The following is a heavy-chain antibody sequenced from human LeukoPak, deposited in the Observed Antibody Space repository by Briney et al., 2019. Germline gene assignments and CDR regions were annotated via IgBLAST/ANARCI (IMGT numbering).Heavy chain of an antibody. CDR3: ARDRVLHYYDSSGYPDY. Sequence: GGSLRLSCAVSGFSINNYRMTWYRQAPGKGLECVAHIKGDASEKHYVDSVKGRFTISRDNSKNTLYLQMNSLRAEDTAVYYCARDRVLHYYDSSGYPDYWGQGTLVTVSS. J-gene: IGHJ4*02. V-gene: IGHV3-7*01. CDR1: GFSINNYR. CDR2: IKGDASEK. D-gene: IGHD3-22*01.